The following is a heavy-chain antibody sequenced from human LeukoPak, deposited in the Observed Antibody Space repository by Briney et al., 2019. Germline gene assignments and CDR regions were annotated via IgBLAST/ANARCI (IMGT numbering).Heavy chain of an antibody. D-gene: IGHD1-26*01. CDR3: ARDVYSGNYYWSY. V-gene: IGHV1-69*13. J-gene: IGHJ4*02. CDR1: GGTFSSYA. Sequence: SVKVSCKASGGTFSSYAISWVRQAPGQGLEWMGGIIPIFGTANYAQKFQGRVTITADESTSTAYMELSSLRSEDTAVYYCARDVYSGNYYWSYWGQGTLVTVSS. CDR2: IIPIFGTA.